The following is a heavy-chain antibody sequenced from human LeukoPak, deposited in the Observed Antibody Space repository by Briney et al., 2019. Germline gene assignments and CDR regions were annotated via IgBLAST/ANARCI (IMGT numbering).Heavy chain of an antibody. Sequence: PSETLTLTRTVSGGSISSSSYYWGRIRQPPGKGLEWVGSSYYSGSTYYNPSLKSRVTISVDSSKNQFSLKLSSVTAADTAVYYCARHEGVAIDIVVVPIYYFDYWGQGTLVTVSS. V-gene: IGHV4-39*01. CDR2: SYYSGST. CDR3: ARHEGVAIDIVVVPIYYFDY. D-gene: IGHD2-2*01. J-gene: IGHJ4*02. CDR1: GGSISSSSYY.